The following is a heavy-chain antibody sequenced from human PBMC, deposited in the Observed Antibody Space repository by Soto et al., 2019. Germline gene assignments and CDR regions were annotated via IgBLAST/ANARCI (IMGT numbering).Heavy chain of an antibody. CDR3: ARDLRDSSGWYLGGAFDI. J-gene: IGHJ3*02. Sequence: HPGGSLRLSCAASGFTVSNKYMNWVRQAPGKGLEWVSVIYSDGRTYYADSVRGRFTISRDNSKNTLYLQMNSLRAEDTAVYYCARDLRDSSGWYLGGAFDIWGQGTMVTVSS. D-gene: IGHD6-19*01. V-gene: IGHV3-66*01. CDR2: IYSDGRT. CDR1: GFTVSNKY.